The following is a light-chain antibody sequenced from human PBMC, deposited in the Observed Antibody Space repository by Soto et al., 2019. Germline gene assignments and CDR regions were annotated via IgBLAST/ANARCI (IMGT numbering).Light chain of an antibody. J-gene: IGKJ1*01. CDR3: QHYNNWPPWT. V-gene: IGKV3-15*01. CDR1: QSVSSN. Sequence: MTQSPSALSVSPGERATLSCRASQSVSSNLAWYQQKPGQAPRLLIYGASTRATGIPARFSGSGSGTEFTLTISSLQSEDFAVYYCQHYNNWPPWTFGQGTKVDIK. CDR2: GAS.